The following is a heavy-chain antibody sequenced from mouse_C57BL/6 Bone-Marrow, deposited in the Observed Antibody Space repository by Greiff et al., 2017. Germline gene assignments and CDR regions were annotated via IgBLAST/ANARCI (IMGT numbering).Heavy chain of an antibody. J-gene: IGHJ1*03. CDR1: GFNIKDDY. CDR3: TTGGYFDV. CDR2: IDPENGDT. Sequence: EVQLQQSGAELVRPGASVKLSCTASGFNIKDDYMHWVKQRPEQGLEWIGWIDPENGDTEYASKFQGKATITADPSSNTAYLQLSSLTSEDTAVYYCTTGGYFDVWGTGTTVTVSS. V-gene: IGHV14-4*01.